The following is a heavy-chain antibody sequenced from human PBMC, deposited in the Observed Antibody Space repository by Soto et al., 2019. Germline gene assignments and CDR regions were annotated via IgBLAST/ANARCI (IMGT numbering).Heavy chain of an antibody. CDR2: IYHIGST. CDR3: ATLPPRIEVTVLPIPT. D-gene: IGHD2-15*01. V-gene: IGHV4-59*12. J-gene: IGHJ5*02. Sequence: SETLSLTCTVSGGSLNSYYWTWIRQSPGKGLEWIGDIYHIGSTNYNPSLRGRVTISVDKSNNQFSLTLKYVTAADTAVYYCATLPPRIEVTVLPIPTWGQGTLVTVSS. CDR1: GGSLNSYY.